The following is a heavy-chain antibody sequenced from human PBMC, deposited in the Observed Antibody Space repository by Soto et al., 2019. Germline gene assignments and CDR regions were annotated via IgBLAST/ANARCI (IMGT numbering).Heavy chain of an antibody. CDR3: ARASPVVTDV. Sequence: QVQLQESGPGLVKPSHTLSLTCTVSGGSISSGDYYWSWIRQPPGKGLEWIGYIYYGGSTYYNPSLKSRVTISVDTSKIQSSLKLRSVTAADTAVYYCARASPVVTDVWGQGTTVTVSS. J-gene: IGHJ6*02. D-gene: IGHD5-18*01. V-gene: IGHV4-30-4*01. CDR2: IYYGGST. CDR1: GGSISSGDYY.